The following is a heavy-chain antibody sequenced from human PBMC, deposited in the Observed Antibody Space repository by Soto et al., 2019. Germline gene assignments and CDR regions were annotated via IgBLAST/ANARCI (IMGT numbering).Heavy chain of an antibody. J-gene: IGHJ4*02. V-gene: IGHV1-69*13. CDR3: ARDNAYCSSTSCYENSFDY. D-gene: IGHD2-2*01. CDR1: GGTFSSYA. CDR2: IIPIFGTA. Sequence: SVKVACKASGGTFSSYAISWVRQAPGQGLEWMGGIIPIFGTANYAQKFQGRVTITADESTSTAYMELSSLRSEDTAVYYCARDNAYCSSTSCYENSFDYWGQGTLVTVSS.